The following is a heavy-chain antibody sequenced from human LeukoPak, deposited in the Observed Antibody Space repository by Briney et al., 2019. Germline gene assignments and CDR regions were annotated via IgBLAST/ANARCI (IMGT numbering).Heavy chain of an antibody. Sequence: GGSLRLSCAASGFXFSSYGIHWVRQAPGKGREWVALIWYDGSNKYYADSVKGRFTISRDNSKNTLYLQMNTLRAEDTAVYYCARDRDYGGSSVGDYWGQGTLVIVSS. J-gene: IGHJ4*02. CDR3: ARDRDYGGSSVGDY. D-gene: IGHD4-23*01. CDR1: GFXFSSYG. V-gene: IGHV3-33*01. CDR2: IWYDGSNK.